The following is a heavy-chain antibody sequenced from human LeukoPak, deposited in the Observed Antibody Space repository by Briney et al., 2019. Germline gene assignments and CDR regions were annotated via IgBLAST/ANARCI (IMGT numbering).Heavy chain of an antibody. CDR3: TTLVRYSYGYDS. Sequence: GESLKISCKGSGYSFASCWIGWVRQMPGKGLEWMGIIYPGDSDTRYSPSFQGQATISADKSISTAYLQWSSLKASDTAMYYCTTLVRYSYGYDSWGQGTLVTVSS. D-gene: IGHD5-18*01. CDR1: GYSFASCW. CDR2: IYPGDSDT. V-gene: IGHV5-51*01. J-gene: IGHJ5*02.